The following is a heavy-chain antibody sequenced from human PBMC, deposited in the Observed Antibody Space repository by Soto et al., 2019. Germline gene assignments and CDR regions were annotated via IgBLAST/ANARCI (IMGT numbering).Heavy chain of an antibody. J-gene: IGHJ4*02. V-gene: IGHV1-18*01. CDR2: ISANNGKT. CDR1: GGTFSSYT. D-gene: IGHD1-7*01. CDR3: ARDNALTGTFDY. Sequence: GASVKVSCKASGGTFSSYTISWVRQAPGQGLEWMGWISANNGKTNYAQKLQGRVTMTTDTSTSTAYMELRSLRSDDTAVYYCARDNALTGTFDYWGQGTLVTVSS.